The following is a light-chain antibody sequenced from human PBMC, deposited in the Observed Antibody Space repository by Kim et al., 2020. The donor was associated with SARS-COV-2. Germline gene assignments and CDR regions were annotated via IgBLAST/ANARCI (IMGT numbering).Light chain of an antibody. CDR2: DAS. CDR3: QQRSHGLT. V-gene: IGKV3-11*01. Sequence: LSLSPGERATLSCRASQSLSTYLAWYQHKPGQAPRLLIYDASDRATGIPARFSGSGSGTDFTLTISSLEPEDFAIYYCQQRSHGLTFGGGTKVEI. CDR1: QSLSTY. J-gene: IGKJ4*01.